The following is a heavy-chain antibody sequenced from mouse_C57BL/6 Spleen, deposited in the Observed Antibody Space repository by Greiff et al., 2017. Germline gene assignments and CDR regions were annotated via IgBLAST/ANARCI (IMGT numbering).Heavy chain of an antibody. CDR3: AREAYYAMDY. CDR2: ISDGGSYT. V-gene: IGHV5-4*01. Sequence: EVHLVESGGGLVKPGGSLKLSCAASGFTFSSYAMSWVRQTPEKRLEWVATISDGGSYTYYPENVKGQFTISRDTAKNNLYLQMSHLKSEDTAMYYCAREAYYAMDYWGQGTSVTVSS. CDR1: GFTFSSYA. J-gene: IGHJ4*01.